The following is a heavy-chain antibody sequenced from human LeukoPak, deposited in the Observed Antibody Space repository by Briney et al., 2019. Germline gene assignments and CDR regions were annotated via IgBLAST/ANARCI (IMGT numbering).Heavy chain of an antibody. J-gene: IGHJ4*02. D-gene: IGHD6-13*01. CDR2: IYSGGST. Sequence: GGSLRLSCAASKFTFKNYGMHWVRQAPGKGLEWVSVIYSGGSTYYADSVKGRFTISRDNSKNTLYLQMNSLRAEDTAVYYCARDRAAAGTYYFDYWGQGTLVTVSS. CDR3: ARDRAAAGTYYFDY. V-gene: IGHV3-53*01. CDR1: KFTFKNYG.